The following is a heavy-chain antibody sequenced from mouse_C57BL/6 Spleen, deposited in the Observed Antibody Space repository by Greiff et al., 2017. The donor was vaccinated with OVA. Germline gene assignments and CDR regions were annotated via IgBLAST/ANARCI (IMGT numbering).Heavy chain of an antibody. CDR2: IDPSDSYT. Sequence: VQLQQPGAELVKPGASVKLSCKASGYTFTSYWMQWVKQRPGQGLEWIGEIDPSDSYTNYNQKFKGKATLTVDTSSSTAYMQLSSLTSADSAVFCCARREDYEYDYDAMDYWGQGTSVTVSS. V-gene: IGHV1-50*01. J-gene: IGHJ4*01. CDR3: ARREDYEYDYDAMDY. CDR1: GYTFTSYW. D-gene: IGHD2-4*01.